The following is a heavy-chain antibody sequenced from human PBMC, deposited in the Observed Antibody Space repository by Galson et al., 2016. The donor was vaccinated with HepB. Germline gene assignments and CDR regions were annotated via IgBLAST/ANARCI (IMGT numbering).Heavy chain of an antibody. CDR3: ARDRSSGSGSFGY. CDR2: IYHSGST. D-gene: IGHD3-10*01. J-gene: IGHJ3*01. Sequence: TLSLTCTVSGGSISSGGYYWSWIRQHPGKGLEWTGYIYHSGSTYYNPSLKSRVTISVDTSKNQFSLKLSSVTAADTAVYFCARDRSSGSGSFGYWGQGTMVTVSS. V-gene: IGHV4-31*03. CDR1: GGSISSGGYY.